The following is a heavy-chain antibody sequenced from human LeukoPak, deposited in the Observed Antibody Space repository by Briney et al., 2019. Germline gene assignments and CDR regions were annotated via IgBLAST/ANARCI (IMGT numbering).Heavy chain of an antibody. Sequence: GGSLRLSCVASGFTFSNYWMSWVRQAPGKGLEWVANIKQDGSEKDYVDSVKGRFTISRDNAKNSLYLQMNSLRAEDTAVYYCAKVRGGSYYGNFDYWGQGTLVTVSS. CDR3: AKVRGGSYYGNFDY. D-gene: IGHD1-26*01. V-gene: IGHV3-7*03. CDR1: GFTFSNYW. J-gene: IGHJ4*02. CDR2: IKQDGSEK.